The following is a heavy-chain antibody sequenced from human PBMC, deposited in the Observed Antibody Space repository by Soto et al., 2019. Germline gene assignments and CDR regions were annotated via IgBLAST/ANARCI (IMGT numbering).Heavy chain of an antibody. CDR1: GGSISSYY. CDR3: ARDHPKANWFEP. J-gene: IGHJ5*02. CDR2: IYYSGST. Sequence: PSETLSLTCTVSGGSISSYYWSWIRQPPGKGLEWIGYIYYSGSTNYNPSLKSRVTISVDTSKNQFSLKLSSVTAADTAVYYCARDHPKANWFEPWGQGTLVSVS. V-gene: IGHV4-59*01.